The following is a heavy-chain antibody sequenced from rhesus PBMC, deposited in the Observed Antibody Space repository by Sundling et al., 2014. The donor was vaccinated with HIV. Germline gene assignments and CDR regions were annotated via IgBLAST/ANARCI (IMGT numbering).Heavy chain of an antibody. CDR2: IFGSGSSP. CDR3: ARRLREYIVVVFSDYFDS. D-gene: IGHD2-27*01. CDR1: GGSLSASY. V-gene: IGHV4-165*01. J-gene: IGHJ4*01. Sequence: QVQLQESGPGLVKPSETLSLTCAVSGGSLSASYWNWIRQPPGKGLEWIGYIFGSGSSPNYIPSLKSRVTLSVDTSKNQFSLNLSSVTASDTAVYYCARRLREYIVVVFSDYFDSWGQGVLVTVSS.